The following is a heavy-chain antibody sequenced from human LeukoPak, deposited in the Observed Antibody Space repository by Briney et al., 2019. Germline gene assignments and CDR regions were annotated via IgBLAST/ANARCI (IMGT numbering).Heavy chain of an antibody. CDR3: ARQSDSGGYFEY. Sequence: LEALSLTCTVSGASMNRYLWTWIRQPAGRGLEWIGRLYDSATTHYKPSLKSRLSMSVETPKNQFSLRLTSVTAADTAVYYCARQSDSGGYFEYWGQGIRVTVSS. J-gene: IGHJ4*01. CDR1: GASMNRYL. V-gene: IGHV4-4*07. CDR2: LYDSATT. D-gene: IGHD2-15*01.